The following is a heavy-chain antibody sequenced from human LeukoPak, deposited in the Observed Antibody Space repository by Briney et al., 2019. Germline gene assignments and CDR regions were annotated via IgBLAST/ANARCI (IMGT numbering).Heavy chain of an antibody. V-gene: IGHV3-30*18. CDR2: ISYDGSNK. CDR3: AKDIVVVPAAIGYYYYYGMDV. Sequence: GESLKISCKGSGYSFTNNWIGWVRQMPGKGLEWVAVISYDGSNKYYADSVRGRFTISRDNSKNTLYLQMNSLRAEDTAVYYCAKDIVVVPAAIGYYYYYGMDVWGQGTTVTVSS. CDR1: GYSFTNNW. D-gene: IGHD2-2*01. J-gene: IGHJ6*02.